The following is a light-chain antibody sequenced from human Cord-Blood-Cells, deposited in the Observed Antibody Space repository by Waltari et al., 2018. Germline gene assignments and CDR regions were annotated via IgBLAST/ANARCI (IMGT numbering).Light chain of an antibody. CDR1: QGMSSY. CDR3: QQYYSYPPFT. J-gene: IGKJ3*01. CDR2: AAS. V-gene: IGKV1-8*01. Sequence: AIRMTQSPSSLSASTGDRATITCRASQGMSSYLAWYQQKPGKAPKLLIYAASTLQSGVPSRFSGSGSGTDFTLTISCLQSEDFATYYCQQYYSYPPFTFGPGTKVDIK.